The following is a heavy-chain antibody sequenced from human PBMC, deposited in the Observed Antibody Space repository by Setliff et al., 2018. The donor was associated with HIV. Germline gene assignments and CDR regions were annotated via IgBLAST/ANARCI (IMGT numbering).Heavy chain of an antibody. CDR3: ARQITMVRGVYQPYYYYYMDV. V-gene: IGHV4-59*08. CDR2: LYYSGST. CDR1: GGSIIKYF. Sequence: SETLSLTCSVTGGSIIKYFRGWIRMPPGKGLEWIGYLYYSGSTDYNPSLKSRVTISVDTSKNQFSLKLSSVTAADTAVYYCARQITMVRGVYQPYYYYYMDVWGKGTTVTVSS. D-gene: IGHD3-10*01. J-gene: IGHJ6*03.